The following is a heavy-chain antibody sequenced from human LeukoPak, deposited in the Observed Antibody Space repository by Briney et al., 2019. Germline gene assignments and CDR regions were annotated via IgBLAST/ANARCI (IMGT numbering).Heavy chain of an antibody. CDR3: AKEEKAAWSSFDY. V-gene: IGHV3-7*03. CDR1: GFTFSSYW. J-gene: IGHJ4*02. CDR2: INQDGSEK. Sequence: GGSLRLSCAASGFTFSSYWMSWVRQAPGKGLGWVAHINQDGSEKYYVDSVKGRFTVSRDNAKNSLYLQTNNLRAEDTAVYYCAKEEKAAWSSFDYWGQGTLVTVSS.